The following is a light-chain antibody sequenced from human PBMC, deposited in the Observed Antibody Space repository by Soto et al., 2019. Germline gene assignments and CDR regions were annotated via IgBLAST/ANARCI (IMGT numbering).Light chain of an antibody. CDR1: SSDVGGYNY. J-gene: IGLJ2*01. Sequence: QSVLTQPASVSGSPGQSITISCTGTSSDVGGYNYVSWYQRHPGKAPKLMIYEVSNRPSGVSNRFSGSKSVNTASLTISGLQAEDEADYYCSSYTSSSTLLVFGGGTKLTVL. V-gene: IGLV2-14*01. CDR3: SSYTSSSTLLV. CDR2: EVS.